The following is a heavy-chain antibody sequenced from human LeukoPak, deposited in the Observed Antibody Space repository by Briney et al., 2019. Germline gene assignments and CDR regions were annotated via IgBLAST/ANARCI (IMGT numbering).Heavy chain of an antibody. J-gene: IGHJ6*03. V-gene: IGHV1-18*01. Sequence: ASVKVSCKASGYTFSNYGISWVRQAPGQGLECMGWISVYNGNTNYAQKFQGRVTMTTDTSTSTAYMELRSLRSDDTAVFYCARCGSGSHPADPYYYYMDVWGKGTTVTISS. CDR1: GYTFSNYG. CDR3: ARCGSGSHPADPYYYYMDV. CDR2: ISVYNGNT. D-gene: IGHD3-10*01.